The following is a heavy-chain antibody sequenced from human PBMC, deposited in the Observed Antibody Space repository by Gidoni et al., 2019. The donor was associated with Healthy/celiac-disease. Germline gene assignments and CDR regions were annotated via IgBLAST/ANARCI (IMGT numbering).Heavy chain of an antibody. D-gene: IGHD4-17*01. V-gene: IGHV1-3*01. CDR2: SNAGNGNT. J-gene: IGHJ4*02. CDR3: ARDCAVTTFDY. CDR1: GYTFTSYA. Sequence: QVELVQAGAEVKKHVASVQDGCKASGYTFTSYAMHWVRQAPGQRLECMGWSNAGNGNTLHSQNFIGTVTITSDTSASTAYMELSSLSSDDTAVYYCARDCAVTTFDYWGQGTLVTVSS.